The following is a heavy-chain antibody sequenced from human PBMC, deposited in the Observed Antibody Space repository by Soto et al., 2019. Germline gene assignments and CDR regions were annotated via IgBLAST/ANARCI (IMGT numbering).Heavy chain of an antibody. CDR3: ARIRDSSGYYPSDGFDP. J-gene: IGHJ5*02. Sequence: PSETLSLTCAVYGGSFSGYYWGWIRQPPGKGLEWIGSIYYSGSTYYNPSLKSRVTISVDTSKNQFSLKLSSVTAADTAVYYCARIRDSSGYYPSDGFDPWGQGTLVTVSS. D-gene: IGHD3-22*01. CDR1: GGSFSGYY. V-gene: IGHV4-39*01. CDR2: IYYSGST.